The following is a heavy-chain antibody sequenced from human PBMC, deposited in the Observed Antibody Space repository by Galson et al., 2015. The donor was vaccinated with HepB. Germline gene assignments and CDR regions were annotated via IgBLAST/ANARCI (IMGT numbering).Heavy chain of an antibody. V-gene: IGHV3-30-3*01. D-gene: IGHD1-26*01. CDR2: ISYDGSNK. J-gene: IGHJ4*02. Sequence: SLRLSCAASGFTFSSYAMHWVRQAPGKGLEWVAVISYDGSNKYYADSVKGRFTISRDNSKNTLYLQMNSLRAEDTAVYYCARDRLYYPGGDWGQGTLVTVSS. CDR1: GFTFSSYA. CDR3: ARDRLYYPGGD.